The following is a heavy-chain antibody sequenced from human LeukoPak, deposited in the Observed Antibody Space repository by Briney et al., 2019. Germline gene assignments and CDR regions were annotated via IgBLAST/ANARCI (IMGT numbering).Heavy chain of an antibody. D-gene: IGHD2-15*01. J-gene: IGHJ6*02. CDR1: DYTFTSYD. CDR3: ARSPMGFKDYYGMDV. V-gene: IGHV1-69*13. CDR2: IIPIFGTA. Sequence: SVKVSCKTSDYTFTSYDISWVRQAPGQGLEWMGGIIPIFGTANYAQKFQGRVTITADESTSTAYMELSSLRSEDTAVYYCARSPMGFKDYYGMDVWGQGTTVTVSS.